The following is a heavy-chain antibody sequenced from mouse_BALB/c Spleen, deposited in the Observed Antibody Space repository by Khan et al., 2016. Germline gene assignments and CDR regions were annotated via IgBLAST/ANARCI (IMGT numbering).Heavy chain of an antibody. V-gene: IGHV1-53*01. D-gene: IGHD1-1*01. CDR2: INPSNGGT. Sequence: QVQLQQSGAELVKPGASVKLSCKASGYTFTSYYMYWVKQRPGQGLEWIGKINPSNGGTNFNEKFKSKAKLTVEKSSSTAYMQLSSLTSEDSAVYYCTNYGSSGFAYWGQGTLVTVSA. J-gene: IGHJ3*01. CDR3: TNYGSSGFAY. CDR1: GYTFTSYY.